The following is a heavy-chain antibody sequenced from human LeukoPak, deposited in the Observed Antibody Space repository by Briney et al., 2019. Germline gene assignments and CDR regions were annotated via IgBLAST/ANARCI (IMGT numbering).Heavy chain of an antibody. CDR2: IIPIFGTA. D-gene: IGHD3-22*01. CDR1: GGTFSSYA. CDR3: ARGRLDYYDSSGYIQTHHFDY. Sequence: ASVKVSCKASGGTFSSYAISWVRQAPGQGLEWMGGIIPIFGTANYAQKFQGRVTITADESTSTAYMELSSLRSEDTAVYYCARGRLDYYDSSGYIQTHHFDYWGQGTLVTVSS. V-gene: IGHV1-69*13. J-gene: IGHJ4*02.